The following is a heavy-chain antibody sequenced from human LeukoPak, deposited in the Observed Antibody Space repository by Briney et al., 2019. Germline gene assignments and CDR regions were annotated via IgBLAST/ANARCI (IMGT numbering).Heavy chain of an antibody. D-gene: IGHD5-12*01. CDR3: AKDFRAESPYDPSNFDY. CDR1: GFTFSSYG. Sequence: GGSLRLSCAASGFTFSSYGMHWVRQAPGKGLEWVAVISYDGSNKYYADSVKGRFTISRDNSKNTLYLQMNSLRAEDTAVYYRAKDFRAESPYDPSNFDYWGQGTLVTVSS. V-gene: IGHV3-30*18. CDR2: ISYDGSNK. J-gene: IGHJ4*02.